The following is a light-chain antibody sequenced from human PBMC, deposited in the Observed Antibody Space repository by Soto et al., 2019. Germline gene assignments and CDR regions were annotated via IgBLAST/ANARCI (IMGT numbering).Light chain of an antibody. CDR2: NDG. V-gene: IGLV3-21*04. CDR1: NIGGKS. Sequence: SYELTQQPSVSLAPGETAKITCGGNNIGGKSVHWYQWKPGQAPTLLIYNDGDRPSGIPERFSGSNSGNMATLTVSRVEAGDEAEYYCQVWGSNADPYVVFGGGTKLTVL. CDR3: QVWGSNADPYVV. J-gene: IGLJ2*01.